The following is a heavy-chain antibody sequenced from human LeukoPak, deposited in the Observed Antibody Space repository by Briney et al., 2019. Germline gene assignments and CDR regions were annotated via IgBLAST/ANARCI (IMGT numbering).Heavy chain of an antibody. Sequence: PGGSLRLSCAASGFTFRSYAIHWVRQAPGKGLEWVAVISYDGSNKYYADSVKGRFTISRDNSKNTLYLQMNSLRAEDTAVYYCARITDSSGYPLDAFDIWGQGTMVTVSS. D-gene: IGHD3-22*01. CDR2: ISYDGSNK. J-gene: IGHJ3*02. CDR3: ARITDSSGYPLDAFDI. CDR1: GFTFRSYA. V-gene: IGHV3-30-3*01.